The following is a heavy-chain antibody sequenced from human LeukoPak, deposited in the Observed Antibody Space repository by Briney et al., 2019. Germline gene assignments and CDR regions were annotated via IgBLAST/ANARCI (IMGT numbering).Heavy chain of an antibody. CDR2: IYYSGST. CDR3: ARSPAGHSGSYSDDAFDI. D-gene: IGHD3-10*01. J-gene: IGHJ3*02. Sequence: KASETLSLTCTVSGGSISSYYWSWIRQPPGKGLERIGYIYYSGSTNYNPSLKSRVTISVDTSKNQFSLKLSSVTAADMAVYYCARSPAGHSGSYSDDAFDIWGQGTMVTVSS. V-gene: IGHV4-59*08. CDR1: GGSISSYY.